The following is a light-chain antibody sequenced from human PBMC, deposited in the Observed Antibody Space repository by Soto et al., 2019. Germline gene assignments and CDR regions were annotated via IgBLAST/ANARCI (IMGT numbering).Light chain of an antibody. CDR3: QQYYSYPWT. J-gene: IGKJ1*01. CDR2: AAS. CDR1: QGSSSY. V-gene: IGKV1-8*01. Sequence: AIRMTQSPSSFSASTGDRVTITCRASQGSSSYLAWYQQKPGKAPKLLIYAASTLQSGVPSRFSGSGSGTDFTHTISCLQSEDFATYYCQQYYSYPWTCGQGTNVEIK.